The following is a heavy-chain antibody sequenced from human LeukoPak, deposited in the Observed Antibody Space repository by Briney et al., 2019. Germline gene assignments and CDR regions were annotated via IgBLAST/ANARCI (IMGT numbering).Heavy chain of an antibody. J-gene: IGHJ4*02. D-gene: IGHD3-10*01. Sequence: PGGSLRLSCAASGFTFNDYGMSWVRQAPGKGLEWVSSISTSDGTTYYADSVKGRFTISRDNSKNTLYLQMNSLRAEDTAVYYCARPYYYGSGSDYWGQGTLVTVSS. CDR2: ISTSDGTT. CDR3: ARPYYYGSGSDY. V-gene: IGHV3-23*01. CDR1: GFTFNDYG.